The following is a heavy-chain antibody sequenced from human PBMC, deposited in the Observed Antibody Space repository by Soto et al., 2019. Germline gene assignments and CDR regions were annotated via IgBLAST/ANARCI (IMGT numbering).Heavy chain of an antibody. CDR3: AREAGESIAAAGVDY. J-gene: IGHJ4*02. CDR2: IYYDGST. CDR1: GVSVSADVDY. D-gene: IGHD6-13*01. Sequence: SSETLSLTCTVSGVSVSADVDYWGWVRQPPGKGLEWIGYIYYDGSTYYNPSLTSRVNISVDTSKNQFSLKLSSVTAADTAVYYCAREAGESIAAAGVDYWGQGTLVTVSS. V-gene: IGHV4-30-4*01.